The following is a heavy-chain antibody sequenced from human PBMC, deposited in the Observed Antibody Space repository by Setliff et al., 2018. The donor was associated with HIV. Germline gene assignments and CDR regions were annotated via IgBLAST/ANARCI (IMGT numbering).Heavy chain of an antibody. J-gene: IGHJ3*01. Sequence: ASVKVSCKALTFLVTGYNIHWVRLAPGHGPEWLGRINPNNGGTDYAQKFQGRVTMSLDTSTNTVYLELKGLTSDDTAVYYCAKPRVFDSFDVWGQGTMVTVSS. CDR1: TFLVTGYN. CDR2: INPNNGGT. CDR3: AKPRVFDSFDV. V-gene: IGHV1-2*06.